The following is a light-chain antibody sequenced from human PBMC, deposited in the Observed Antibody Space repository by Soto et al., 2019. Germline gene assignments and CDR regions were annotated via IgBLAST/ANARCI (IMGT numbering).Light chain of an antibody. CDR3: HQYGYSPRT. J-gene: IGKJ2*01. CDR1: QNVSSSY. V-gene: IGKV3-20*01. CDR2: AAS. Sequence: EIVLTQSPGTLSLSPGERATLSCRASQNVSSSYLAWYQQKPDKAPRLLISAASTRATGIPDRFSGGGSGTDFTLTISRLEPEDFALYYCHQYGYSPRTFGQGTKLEIK.